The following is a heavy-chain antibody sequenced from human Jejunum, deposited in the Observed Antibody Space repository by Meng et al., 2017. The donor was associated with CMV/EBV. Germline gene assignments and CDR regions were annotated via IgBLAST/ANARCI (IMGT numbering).Heavy chain of an antibody. J-gene: IGHJ2*01. Sequence: AASGFSFSTNWVHWVRKAPGKGLVWVSRISNDGFTATYADSVKGRFTISRDNAENTLYLQMNSLRAEDTAVYYCAASGLGIDWYFDLWGRGTLVTVSS. CDR3: AASGLGIDWYFDL. V-gene: IGHV3-74*03. D-gene: IGHD7-27*01. CDR1: GFSFSTNW. CDR2: ISNDGFTA.